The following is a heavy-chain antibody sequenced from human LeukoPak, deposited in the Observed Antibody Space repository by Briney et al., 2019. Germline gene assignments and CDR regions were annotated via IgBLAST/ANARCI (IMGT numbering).Heavy chain of an antibody. D-gene: IGHD4-17*01. Sequence: SETLSLTCTVSGGSLSSYYWSWIRQPPGKGLEWIGYIYYSGSTNYNPSLKSRVTISVDTSKNQFSLKLSSVTAADTAVYYCAREKTVTTMVADYYYGMDVWGQGTTVTVSS. V-gene: IGHV4-59*01. CDR3: AREKTVTTMVADYYYGMDV. CDR2: IYYSGST. J-gene: IGHJ6*02. CDR1: GGSLSSYY.